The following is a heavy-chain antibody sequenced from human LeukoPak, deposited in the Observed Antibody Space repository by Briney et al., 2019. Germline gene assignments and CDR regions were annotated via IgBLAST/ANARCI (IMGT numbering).Heavy chain of an antibody. CDR2: ISGSGTRT. CDR1: GFTFSSYA. V-gene: IGHV3-23*01. CDR3: AKEIRDRGPFDY. J-gene: IGHJ4*02. Sequence: GGSLRLSCAASGFTFSSYAMSWVRQAPGKGLEWVSAISGSGTRTYYADSVKGRFTISRDSSKNTLYLQMNSLRAEDTAVYYCAKEIRDRGPFDYWGQGTLVTVSS.